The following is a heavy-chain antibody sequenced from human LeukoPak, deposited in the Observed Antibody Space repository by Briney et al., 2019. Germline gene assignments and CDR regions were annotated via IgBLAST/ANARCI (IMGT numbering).Heavy chain of an antibody. CDR3: AREIGWDPIKLGY. Sequence: GRSLRLSCAASGFTFSSYGMHWVRQAPGKGLEWVSSISSSSSYIYYADSVKGRFTISRDNAKNSLYLQMNSLRAEDTAVYYCAREIGWDPIKLGYWGQGTLVTVSS. CDR1: GFTFSSYG. V-gene: IGHV3-21*01. CDR2: ISSSSSYI. D-gene: IGHD1-26*01. J-gene: IGHJ4*02.